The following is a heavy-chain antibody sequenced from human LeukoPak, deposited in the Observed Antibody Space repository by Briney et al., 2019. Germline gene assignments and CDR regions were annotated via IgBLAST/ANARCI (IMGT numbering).Heavy chain of an antibody. D-gene: IGHD5-18*01. J-gene: IGHJ4*02. Sequence: GGSLRLSCAASGFTFSSYAMGWVRQAPGKGLEWVSAITASGGNTYYADSVKGRFTISRDNSKNTLYLQVNSLRAEDTAVYYCAKGNGYSYGRYYFDYWGQRTLVTVSS. CDR1: GFTFSSYA. V-gene: IGHV3-23*01. CDR2: ITASGGNT. CDR3: AKGNGYSYGRYYFDY.